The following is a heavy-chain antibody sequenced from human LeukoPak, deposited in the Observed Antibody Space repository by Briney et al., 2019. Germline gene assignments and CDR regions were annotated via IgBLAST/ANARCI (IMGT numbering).Heavy chain of an antibody. J-gene: IGHJ2*01. CDR3: ARGRRDGYSGPWYFDL. Sequence: SETLSLTCAAFVGSFSGYYWTWIRQPPGKGLEWIGEINHSGSTNYNPSLKSRVTISVDTSKNQFSLKLSSVTAADTAVYYCARGRRDGYSGPWYFDLWGRGTLVTVSS. CDR2: INHSGST. D-gene: IGHD5-24*01. V-gene: IGHV4-34*01. CDR1: VGSFSGYY.